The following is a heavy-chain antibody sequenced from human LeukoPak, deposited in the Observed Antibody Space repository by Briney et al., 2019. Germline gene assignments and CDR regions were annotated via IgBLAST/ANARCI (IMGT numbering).Heavy chain of an antibody. Sequence: SETLSLTCTVSGYSISSGYYWDWIRQPPGKGLEWIGSIYHSGRTFYNPSLKSRVTISVDTSKNQFSLKLTSVTAADTAVYYCARGRTYYDFWSGYLSYFDYWGQGTLVTVSS. CDR1: GYSISSGYY. D-gene: IGHD3-3*01. V-gene: IGHV4-38-2*02. CDR2: IYHSGRT. J-gene: IGHJ4*02. CDR3: ARGRTYYDFWSGYLSYFDY.